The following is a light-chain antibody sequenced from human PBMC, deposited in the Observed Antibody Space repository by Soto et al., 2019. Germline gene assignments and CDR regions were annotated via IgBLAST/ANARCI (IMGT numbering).Light chain of an antibody. CDR2: DVS. CDR3: QQFYMGWT. CDR1: QSVRGS. Sequence: DIQMTQSPSTLSASVGDRVTITCRASQSVRGSLAWYQQQPGKAPKLLIYDVSNLESGVPSRFSAFGSGTEFTLSISSLQPDDFGNYYCQQFYMGWTFGQGTRVDLK. J-gene: IGKJ1*01. V-gene: IGKV1-5*01.